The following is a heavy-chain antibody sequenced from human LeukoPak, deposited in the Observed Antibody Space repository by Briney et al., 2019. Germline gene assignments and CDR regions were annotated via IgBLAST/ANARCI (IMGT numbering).Heavy chain of an antibody. CDR3: VPSNSFEYYFDY. J-gene: IGHJ4*02. D-gene: IGHD3-16*01. Sequence: ASVKVSCTASGSTFINYYMHWVRQAPGQGLEWMGWINPKSGGAKYAQKFQGRVTMTKDTSISTAYIELNRLRSDVTAMYYCVPSNSFEYYFDYWGQGTLVTVSS. V-gene: IGHV1-2*02. CDR1: GSTFINYY. CDR2: INPKSGGA.